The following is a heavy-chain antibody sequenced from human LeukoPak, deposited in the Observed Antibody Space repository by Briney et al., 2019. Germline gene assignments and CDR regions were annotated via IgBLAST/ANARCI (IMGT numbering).Heavy chain of an antibody. D-gene: IGHD5-18*01. CDR3: ARRNTAMVAGLDY. J-gene: IGHJ4*02. CDR1: GYTFTTYD. Sequence: GASVKVSCKASGYTFTTYDINWVRQATGQGLEWMGWTNPNSGNTGYAQKFQGRVTMTRNTSISTAFMELSGLRSEDTAVYFCARRNTAMVAGLDYWGQGSLVTVSS. V-gene: IGHV1-8*01. CDR2: TNPNSGNT.